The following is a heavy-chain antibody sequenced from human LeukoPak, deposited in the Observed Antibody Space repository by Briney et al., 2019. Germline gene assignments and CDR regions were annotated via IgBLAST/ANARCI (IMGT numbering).Heavy chain of an antibody. Sequence: PSETLSLTCAVYGGSFSGYYWSWIRQPPGKGLEWIGEINHSGSTNYSPSLKSRVTISVDTSKNQFSLKLSSVTAADTAVYFCARAAYCGGDCYYYFDYWGQGTLVTVSS. CDR2: INHSGST. CDR1: GGSFSGYY. J-gene: IGHJ4*02. CDR3: ARAAYCGGDCYYYFDY. V-gene: IGHV4-34*01. D-gene: IGHD2-21*02.